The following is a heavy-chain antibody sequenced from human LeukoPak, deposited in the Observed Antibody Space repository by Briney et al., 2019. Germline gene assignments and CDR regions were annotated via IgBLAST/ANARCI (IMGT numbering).Heavy chain of an antibody. CDR1: GFTISNNH. J-gene: IGHJ6*03. CDR2: IKQDGSEK. Sequence: GGSLRLSCVASGFTISNNHMSWVRQAPGKGLEWVANIKQDGSEKYYVDSVKGRFTISRDNAKNSLYLQMHSLRAEDTAVYYCARDYLLLPYYYYMDVWGKGTTVTVSS. V-gene: IGHV3-7*01. CDR3: ARDYLLLPYYYYMDV. D-gene: IGHD3-22*01.